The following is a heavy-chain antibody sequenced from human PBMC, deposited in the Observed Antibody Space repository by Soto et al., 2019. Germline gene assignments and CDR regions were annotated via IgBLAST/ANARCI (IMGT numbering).Heavy chain of an antibody. D-gene: IGHD3-9*01. CDR3: ASSYYDILTGYYSNYYYGMDV. CDR1: GLTFSSYA. V-gene: IGHV3-64*01. Sequence: PGGSLRLSCAASGLTFSSYAMHWVRQAPGKGLEYVSAISSNGGSTYYANSVKGRFTISRDNSKNTLYLQMGSLRAEDMAVYYCASSYYDILTGYYSNYYYGMDVWGQGTTVTVSS. CDR2: ISSNGGST. J-gene: IGHJ6*02.